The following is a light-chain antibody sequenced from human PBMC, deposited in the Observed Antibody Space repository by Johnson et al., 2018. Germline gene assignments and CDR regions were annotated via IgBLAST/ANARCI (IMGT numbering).Light chain of an antibody. CDR3: GTWDSSLSAGNV. J-gene: IGLJ1*01. CDR1: SSNIGNNY. CDR2: ENN. Sequence: QSVLTQPPSVSAAPGQKVTISCSGSSSNIGNNYVSWYQQLPGTAPKLLIYENNKRPSGIPDRFSGYKSGTSATLGITGLQTGDEADYYCGTWDSSLSAGNVFGTGTKVIVL. V-gene: IGLV1-51*02.